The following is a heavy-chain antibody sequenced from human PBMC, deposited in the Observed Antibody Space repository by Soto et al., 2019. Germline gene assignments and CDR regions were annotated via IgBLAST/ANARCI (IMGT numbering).Heavy chain of an antibody. CDR1: GFTFDDYA. V-gene: IGHV3-9*01. CDR3: TKDTRYCSGGSCYPYDYYGMDV. J-gene: IGHJ6*02. Sequence: EVQLVESGGGLVQPGRSLRHSCAASGFTFDDYAMHWVRQAPGKGLEWVSGISWNSGSIDYADSVKGRFTISRDNAKNSLYLQMNSLRAEDTALYYCTKDTRYCSGGSCYPYDYYGMDVWGQGTTVTVSS. D-gene: IGHD2-15*01. CDR2: ISWNSGSI.